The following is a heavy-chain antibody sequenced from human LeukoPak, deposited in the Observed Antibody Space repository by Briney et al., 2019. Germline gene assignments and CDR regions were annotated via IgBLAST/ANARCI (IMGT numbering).Heavy chain of an antibody. CDR1: GFSVSSND. CDR2: IHSGGTR. V-gene: IGHV3-53*01. CDR3: ASWYHIDY. Sequence: PGGSLRLSCAASGFSVSSNDMSWVRQAPGKGLEWVSLIHSGGTRYTDSVRGRFTISRDNSKNTLYLQMSSLRAEDTAMYYCASWYHIDYWGQGTLVTVSS. D-gene: IGHD2-2*01. J-gene: IGHJ4*02.